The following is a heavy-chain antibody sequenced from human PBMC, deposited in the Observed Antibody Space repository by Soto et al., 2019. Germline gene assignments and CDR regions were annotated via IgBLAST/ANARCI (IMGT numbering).Heavy chain of an antibody. CDR3: ARSYGDYGGEYYYYGLDV. Sequence: GESLKISCKGSGYSFTTYWISWVRQMPGKGLEWMGSIDPSDSYTNYSPSFQGHVTISVDKSISTAYLQWSSLRASDTAMYYCARSYGDYGGEYYYYGLDVWGQGTSVTVSS. D-gene: IGHD4-17*01. CDR2: IDPSDSYT. V-gene: IGHV5-10-1*01. J-gene: IGHJ6*02. CDR1: GYSFTTYW.